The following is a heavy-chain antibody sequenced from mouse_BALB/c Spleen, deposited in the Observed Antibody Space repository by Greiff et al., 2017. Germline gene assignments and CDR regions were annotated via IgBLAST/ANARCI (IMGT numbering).Heavy chain of an antibody. Sequence: VQLQQSGAELAKPGASVKMSCKASGYTFTSYWMHWVKQRPGQGLEWIGYINPSTGYTEYNQKFKDKATLTADKSSSTAYMQLSSLTSEDSAVYYCARSGSSYGWFAYWGQGTLVTVSA. CDR1: GYTFTSYW. J-gene: IGHJ3*01. V-gene: IGHV1-7*01. CDR3: ARSGSSYGWFAY. CDR2: INPSTGYT. D-gene: IGHD1-1*01.